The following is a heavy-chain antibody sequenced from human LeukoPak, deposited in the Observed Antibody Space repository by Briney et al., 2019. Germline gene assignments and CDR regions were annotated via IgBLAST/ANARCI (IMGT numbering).Heavy chain of an antibody. V-gene: IGHV3-30*02. J-gene: IGHJ3*02. Sequence: GGSLRLSCTASGFTFRNYGMHWVRQAPGKGLEWVAFIRYDGKNEYHGDSVKGRFTVSRDNSKNTLYLQMNSLSAEDTAIYYCAKDFMHSSTWYDAFDMWGQGTMVTVSS. CDR2: IRYDGKNE. CDR1: GFTFRNYG. D-gene: IGHD2-2*01. CDR3: AKDFMHSSTWYDAFDM.